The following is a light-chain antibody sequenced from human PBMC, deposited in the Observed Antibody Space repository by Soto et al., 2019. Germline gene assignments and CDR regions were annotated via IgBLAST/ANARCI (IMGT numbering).Light chain of an antibody. CDR1: QRTSAR. CDR3: QQYNNLWT. CDR2: DGS. J-gene: IGKJ1*01. Sequence: DIQLPLSPSTLSASVGDRVTITFRASQRTSARLAWYQQKPGKASKLLIYDGSRLESGVPSRFSGNGSGTQFTLPIRSLQPDDFATYYCQQYNNLWTFGQGTKV. V-gene: IGKV1-5*01.